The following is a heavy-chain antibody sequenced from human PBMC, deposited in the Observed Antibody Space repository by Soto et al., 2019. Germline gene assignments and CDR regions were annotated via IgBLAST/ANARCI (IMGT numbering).Heavy chain of an antibody. CDR1: GGSISSSSYY. D-gene: IGHD3-22*01. CDR2: IYYSGST. CDR3: ARRYYYDSSGYYYFDY. V-gene: IGHV4-39*01. J-gene: IGHJ4*02. Sequence: SETLSLTCTVSGGSISSSSYYWGWIRQPPGKGLEWIGSIYYSGSTYYNPSLKSRVTISVDTSKNQFSLKLSSVTAADTAVYYCARRYYYDSSGYYYFDYWGQGTLVTVSS.